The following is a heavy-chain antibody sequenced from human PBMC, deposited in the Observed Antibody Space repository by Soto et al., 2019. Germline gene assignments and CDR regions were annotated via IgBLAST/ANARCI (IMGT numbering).Heavy chain of an antibody. V-gene: IGHV1-69*01. CDR3: ASELRSPRLLFYFDY. D-gene: IGHD2-15*01. J-gene: IGHJ4*02. CDR2: IVPFSGTT. CDR1: GGTFSSYA. Sequence: QVQLLQSGVEVKKPGSSVKVSCTISGGTFSSYAISWVRQAPGQGLEWMGGIVPFSGTTDYAQKYRDRVTITADESTSTAYMEMSSLRSEDSAVYFCASELRSPRLLFYFDYWGQGTLVTVSS.